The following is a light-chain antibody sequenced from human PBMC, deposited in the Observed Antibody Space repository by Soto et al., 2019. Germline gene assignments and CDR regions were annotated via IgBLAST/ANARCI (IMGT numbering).Light chain of an antibody. J-gene: IGKJ4*01. V-gene: IGKV3-11*01. CDR1: QSVSNF. Sequence: EIVLTQSPATLSLSPGERATLSCRASQSVSNFFVWYQQKRGQAPRLLIYDASKRATGIPARFSGSGSGTDVTLTISSLEPEDFAVYYCQQRLNWPLTFGGGTTVEIK. CDR2: DAS. CDR3: QQRLNWPLT.